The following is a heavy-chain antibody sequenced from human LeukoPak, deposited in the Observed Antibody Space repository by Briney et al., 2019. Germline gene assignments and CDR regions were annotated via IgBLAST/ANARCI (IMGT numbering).Heavy chain of an antibody. J-gene: IGHJ4*02. Sequence: GESLQISCKGSGYSYVSYWIAWVRQMPGKGLEPMGIIHPDDSETRYSPSFQGQVTISVDKSIKTAYLQWSSLKASDSAIYYCAILIAAAESLDFWGQGTLLTVSS. CDR3: AILIAAAESLDF. CDR1: GYSYVSYW. D-gene: IGHD6-25*01. V-gene: IGHV5-51*06. CDR2: IHPDDSET.